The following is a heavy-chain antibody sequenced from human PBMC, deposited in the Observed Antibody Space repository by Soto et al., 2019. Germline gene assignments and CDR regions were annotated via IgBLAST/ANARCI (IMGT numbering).Heavy chain of an antibody. V-gene: IGHV3-21*01. CDR3: ACAAYYYDTSGWYY. CDR2: ISSSSSYI. Sequence: EVQLVESGGGLVKPGGSLRLSCAASGFTFNSYSMNWVRQAPGKGLEWVSSISSSSSYIYYADSVKGRFTISRDNATNTLYLTMNSRRAEYTAVYYCACAAYYYDTSGWYYWGQGPLVTVSS. D-gene: IGHD3-22*01. J-gene: IGHJ4*02. CDR1: GFTFNSYS.